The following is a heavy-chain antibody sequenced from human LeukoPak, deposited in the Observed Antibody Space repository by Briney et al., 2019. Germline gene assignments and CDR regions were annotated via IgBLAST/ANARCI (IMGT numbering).Heavy chain of an antibody. CDR2: INPNSGGT. CDR3: ANSYCSSTSCYRVYFDY. D-gene: IGHD2-2*01. V-gene: IGHV1-2*02. Sequence: ASVKVSCKASGYTFTGYYMHWVRQAPGQGLEWMGWINPNSGGTNYAQKFQGRVTMTRDTSISTAYMELSRLRSDATAVYYCANSYCSSTSCYRVYFDYWGQGTLVTVSS. CDR1: GYTFTGYY. J-gene: IGHJ4*02.